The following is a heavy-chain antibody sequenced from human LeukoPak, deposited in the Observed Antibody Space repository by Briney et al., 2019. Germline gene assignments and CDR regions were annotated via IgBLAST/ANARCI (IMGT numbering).Heavy chain of an antibody. CDR2: IYTSGST. J-gene: IGHJ4*02. CDR1: GGSISSYY. D-gene: IGHD3-10*01. Sequence: SETLSLTCTVSGGSISSYYWSWIRQPAGKGLEWIGRIYTSGSTNYNPSLKSRVTMSVDTSKNQFSLKLSSVTAADTAVYYCARENISLLWFGELLGYYFDYWGQGTLVTVSS. V-gene: IGHV4-4*07. CDR3: ARENISLLWFGELLGYYFDY.